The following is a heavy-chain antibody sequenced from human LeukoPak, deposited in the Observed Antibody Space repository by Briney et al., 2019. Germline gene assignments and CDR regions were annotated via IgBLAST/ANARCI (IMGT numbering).Heavy chain of an antibody. CDR2: RSYDGSDE. CDR3: ARDYYGSGSYFGWFDP. V-gene: IGHV3-30-3*01. D-gene: IGHD3-10*01. J-gene: IGHJ5*02. Sequence: PGRSLRLSCAASGFIFTNYAMHWVRQAPGKGLEWVAVRSYDGSDEYYADSVKGRFTVSRDNSTNTLYLQMNSLRAEDTAVYYCARDYYGSGSYFGWFDPWGQGTLVTVSS. CDR1: GFIFTNYA.